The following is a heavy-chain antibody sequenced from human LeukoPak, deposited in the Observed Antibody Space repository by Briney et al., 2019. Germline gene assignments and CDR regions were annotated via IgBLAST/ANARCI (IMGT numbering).Heavy chain of an antibody. J-gene: IGHJ3*02. Sequence: LAGGSLRLSCAASGFPFSSYAISGVRQAPGKGLEWVSAISGRGGGTYYADSVKGRFTISRDNSKNTLSLQMNSLRAEDTAVYYCANDVARGALDALDMSGQGTMVTVSS. CDR1: GFPFSSYA. CDR2: ISGRGGGT. D-gene: IGHD1-26*01. CDR3: ANDVARGALDALDM. V-gene: IGHV3-23*01.